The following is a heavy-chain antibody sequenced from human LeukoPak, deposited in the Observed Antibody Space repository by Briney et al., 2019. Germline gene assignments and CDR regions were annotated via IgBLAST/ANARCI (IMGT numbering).Heavy chain of an antibody. D-gene: IGHD4-17*01. CDR3: ARVSPPYGDYIDY. CDR1: GGSISSYY. J-gene: IGHJ4*02. Sequence: SETLSLTCTVSGGSISSYYWSWIRQPPGKGLEWIGYIYYSGNTNYNPSLKSRVTISVDTSKNQFSLKLSSVTAADTAVYYCARVSPPYGDYIDYWGQGTLVTVSS. V-gene: IGHV4-59*01. CDR2: IYYSGNT.